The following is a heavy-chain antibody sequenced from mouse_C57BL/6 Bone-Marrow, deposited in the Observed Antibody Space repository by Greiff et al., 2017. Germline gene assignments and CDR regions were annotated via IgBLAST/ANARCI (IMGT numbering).Heavy chain of an antibody. V-gene: IGHV5-4*01. Sequence: EVQLVESGGGLVKPGGSLKLSCAASGFTFSSYAMSWVRQTPEKRLEWVATISDGGSYTYYPDNVKGRFTISRDNAKNNLYLQMSHLKSEDTAMYYCARGGLLWSRDYFDYWGQGTTLTVSS. D-gene: IGHD2-1*01. CDR1: GFTFSSYA. CDR3: ARGGLLWSRDYFDY. J-gene: IGHJ2*01. CDR2: ISDGGSYT.